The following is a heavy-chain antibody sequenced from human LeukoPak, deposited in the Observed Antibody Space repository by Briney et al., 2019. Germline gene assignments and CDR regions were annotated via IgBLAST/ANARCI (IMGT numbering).Heavy chain of an antibody. D-gene: IGHD3-10*01. J-gene: IGHJ4*02. V-gene: IGHV3-23*01. CDR2: LSGGGDSR. Sequence: QTGGSLRLSCAASGFAFSNYAMSWVRQAPGKGLGWVSSLSGGGDSRYYADSVMGRFTISRDNSKNTLYLQMNSLRAEDTAVYYCAKAVRSMVTGGGYFDSWGRGTLVTVSS. CDR3: AKAVRSMVTGGGYFDS. CDR1: GFAFSNYA.